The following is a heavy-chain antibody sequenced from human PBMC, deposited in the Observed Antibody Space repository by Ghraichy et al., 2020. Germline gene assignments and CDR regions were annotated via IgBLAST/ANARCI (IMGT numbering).Heavy chain of an antibody. D-gene: IGHD3-22*01. J-gene: IGHJ3*02. CDR1: GGSISSGDYY. V-gene: IGHV4-30-4*01. CDR3: ARDYHDSSGYWDDAFDI. Sequence: SETLSLTCTVSGGSISSGDYYWSWIRQPPGKGLEWIGYIYYSGSTYYNPSLKSRVTISVDTSKNQFSLKLSSVTAADTAVYYCARDYHDSSGYWDDAFDIWGQGTMVTVS. CDR2: IYYSGST.